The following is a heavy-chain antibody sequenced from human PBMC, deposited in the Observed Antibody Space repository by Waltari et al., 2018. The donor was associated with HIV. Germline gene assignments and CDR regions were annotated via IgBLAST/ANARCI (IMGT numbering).Heavy chain of an antibody. CDR1: GGSISSYY. V-gene: IGHV4-4*07. J-gene: IGHJ3*02. D-gene: IGHD6-13*01. Sequence: QVQLQESGPGLVKPSETLSLTCTVSGGSISSYYWSWIRQPAGKGLAGIGRIYTSGSNNYNPTLQSRVTMSVDTSHNQFSLKLSAVTAADTAVYYCARATFLYRSSWSDAFDIWGQGTMVTVSS. CDR2: IYTSGSN. CDR3: ARATFLYRSSWSDAFDI.